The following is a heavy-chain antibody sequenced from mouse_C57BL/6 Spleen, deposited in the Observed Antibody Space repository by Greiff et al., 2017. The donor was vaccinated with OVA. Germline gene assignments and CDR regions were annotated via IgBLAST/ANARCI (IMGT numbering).Heavy chain of an antibody. CDR2: IRLKSDNYAT. CDR1: GFTFSNYW. D-gene: IGHD1-1*02. V-gene: IGHV6-3*01. CDR3: TYGPFDY. J-gene: IGHJ2*01. Sequence: EVQGVESGGGLVQPGGSMKLSCVASGFTFSNYWMNWVRQSPEKGLEWVAQIRLKSDNYATHYAESVKGRFTISRDDSKSSVYLQMNNLRAEDTGIYYCTYGPFDYWGQGTTLTVSS.